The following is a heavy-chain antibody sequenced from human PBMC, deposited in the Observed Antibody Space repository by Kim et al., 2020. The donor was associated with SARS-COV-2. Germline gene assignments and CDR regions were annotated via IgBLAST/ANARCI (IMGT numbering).Heavy chain of an antibody. J-gene: IGHJ4*02. Sequence: GGSLRLSCAASGFTFSSYAMSWVRQAPGKGLEWVSGLSGSGSTYYADSVKGRFTISRENSKNTLYLQMNGLRAEDTAVYYCAKPTRYNSIYYYFDYWGQG. D-gene: IGHD6-13*01. CDR1: GFTFSSYA. CDR2: LSGSGST. V-gene: IGHV3-23*01. CDR3: AKPTRYNSIYYYFDY.